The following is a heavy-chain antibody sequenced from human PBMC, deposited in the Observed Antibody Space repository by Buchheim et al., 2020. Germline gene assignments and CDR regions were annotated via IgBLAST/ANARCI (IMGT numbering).Heavy chain of an antibody. CDR1: GFTLSGYG. CDR3: SRDRSGFWWFDS. V-gene: IGHV3-73*02. J-gene: IGHJ5*01. Sequence: EVQLVESGGGLVQPGRSLKLSCAASGFTLSGYGVHWVRQASGKGLEWVGRIRSKVNSDTTSYAASVKGRFTISRDDSKNTAYLEMNSLKTEDTAVYYCSRDRSGFWWFDSWGQGTL. D-gene: IGHD3-22*01. CDR2: IRSKVNSDTT.